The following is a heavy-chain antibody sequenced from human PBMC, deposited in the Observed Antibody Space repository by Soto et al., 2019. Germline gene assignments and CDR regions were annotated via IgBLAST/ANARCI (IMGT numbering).Heavy chain of an antibody. Sequence: GGSLRLPCAASGSTLSSYWMHWVRQAPGQGLVWVSRINSDGSSTRYAESVKGRFTSSRDNAKNSLYLQMNSLRAEDTAVYYCAREAVPWENWFGPWGQGTLVTVSS. CDR3: AREAVPWENWFGP. CDR1: GSTLSSYW. J-gene: IGHJ5*02. CDR2: INSDGSST. V-gene: IGHV3-74*01. D-gene: IGHD1-26*01.